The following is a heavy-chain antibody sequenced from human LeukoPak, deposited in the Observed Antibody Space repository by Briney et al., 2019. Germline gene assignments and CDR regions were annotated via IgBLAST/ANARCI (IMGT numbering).Heavy chain of an antibody. CDR1: GGSISSSYYY. CDR2: IYYSGST. D-gene: IGHD3-22*01. J-gene: IGHJ5*02. Sequence: SETLSLTCTVSGGSISSSYYYWSWIRQPPGKGLEWIGYIYYSGSTYYNPSLKSRVTISVDTSKNQFSLKLSSVTAADTAVYYCARAKSSGLNWFDPWGQGTLVTVSS. CDR3: ARAKSSGLNWFDP. V-gene: IGHV4-30-4*01.